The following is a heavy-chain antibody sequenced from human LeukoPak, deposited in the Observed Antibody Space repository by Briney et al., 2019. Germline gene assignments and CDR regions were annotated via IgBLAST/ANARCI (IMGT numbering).Heavy chain of an antibody. Sequence: SVKVSCTASGGTFSSYAISWVRQAPGQGLEWMGGIIPIFGTANYAQKFQGRVTITADESTSTAYMELSSLRSEDTAVYYCAGTYYYDSSGYYQFDYWGQGTLVTVSS. J-gene: IGHJ4*02. CDR2: IIPIFGTA. CDR3: AGTYYYDSSGYYQFDY. CDR1: GGTFSSYA. D-gene: IGHD3-22*01. V-gene: IGHV1-69*13.